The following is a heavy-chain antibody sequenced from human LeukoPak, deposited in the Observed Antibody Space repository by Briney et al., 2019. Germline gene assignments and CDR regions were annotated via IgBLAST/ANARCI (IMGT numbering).Heavy chain of an antibody. J-gene: IGHJ1*01. D-gene: IGHD3-22*01. V-gene: IGHV3-64*04. CDR1: GFTFSTYG. CDR3: ARDYYDSSGYYYGYFQH. CDR2: INNNGGTT. Sequence: GGSLRLSCSASGFTFSTYGMHWVRQAPGKGLEYISSINNNGGTTYYADSVKGRFTISRDNSKNTMYLQMNSLRAEDTAVYYCARDYYDSSGYYYGYFQHWGQGTLVTVSS.